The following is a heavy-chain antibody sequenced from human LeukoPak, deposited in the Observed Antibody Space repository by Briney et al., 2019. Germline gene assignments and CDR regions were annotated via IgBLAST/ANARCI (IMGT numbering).Heavy chain of an antibody. J-gene: IGHJ4*02. V-gene: IGHV3-7*01. D-gene: IGHD6-13*01. CDR1: GFTFSYYF. Sequence: PGGSLRLSCAASGFTFSYYFMNWVRQAPGQGLEWVAYINHVGRTKYYADSVKGRFTISRDSAKNLLSLQMSSLRAEDTAVYYCARGGIAFTRDYWGQGTLVTVSS. CDR3: ARGGIAFTRDY. CDR2: INHVGRTK.